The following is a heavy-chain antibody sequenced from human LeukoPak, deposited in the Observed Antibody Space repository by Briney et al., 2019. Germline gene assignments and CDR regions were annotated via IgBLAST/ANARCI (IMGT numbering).Heavy chain of an antibody. Sequence: EASVKVSCKASGYTFTSYYMHWVRQAPGQGLGWMGIINPSGGSTSYAQKFQGRVTMTRDTSTSTVYMELSSLRSEDTAVYYCARAYCSSTSCYANYFDYWGQGTLVTVSS. CDR1: GYTFTSYY. V-gene: IGHV1-46*01. CDR2: INPSGGST. J-gene: IGHJ4*02. CDR3: ARAYCSSTSCYANYFDY. D-gene: IGHD2-2*01.